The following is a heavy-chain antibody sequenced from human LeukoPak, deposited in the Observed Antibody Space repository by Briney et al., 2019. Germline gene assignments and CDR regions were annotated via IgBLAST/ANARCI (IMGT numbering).Heavy chain of an antibody. Sequence: GASVKVSCKASGYTFTGYYMHWVRQAPGQGLEWMGGIIPIFGTANYAQKFQGRVTITADESTSTAYMELSSLRSEDTAVYYCARLFADAFDIWGQGTMVTVSS. CDR1: GYTFTGYY. CDR2: IIPIFGTA. V-gene: IGHV1-69*13. J-gene: IGHJ3*02. CDR3: ARLFADAFDI. D-gene: IGHD3-3*01.